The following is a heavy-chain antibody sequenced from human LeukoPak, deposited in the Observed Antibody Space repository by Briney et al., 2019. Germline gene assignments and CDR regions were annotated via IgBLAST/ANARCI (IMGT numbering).Heavy chain of an antibody. Sequence: GGSLRLPCAASGFTFSSYAMHWVRQAPGKGLEWVAVISYDGSNKYYADSVKGRFTISRDNSKNTLYLQMNSLRAEDTAVYYCASDVVVPAALLPLSYWGQGTLVTVSS. V-gene: IGHV3-30-3*01. CDR3: ASDVVVPAALLPLSY. J-gene: IGHJ4*02. D-gene: IGHD2-2*02. CDR1: GFTFSSYA. CDR2: ISYDGSNK.